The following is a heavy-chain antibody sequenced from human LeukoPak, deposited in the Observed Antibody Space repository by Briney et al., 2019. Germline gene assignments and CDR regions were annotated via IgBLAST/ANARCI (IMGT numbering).Heavy chain of an antibody. CDR3: ATTLHSGYYDLY. V-gene: IGHV3-30*12. Sequence: GGSLRLSCAASGFTFSSYGMHWVRQAPGKGLEWVAVISYDGSNKYYADSVKGRFTIPRDNSKNTLYLQMNSLRAEDTAVYYCATTLHSGYYDLYWGQGTLVTVSS. CDR1: GFTFSSYG. CDR2: ISYDGSNK. D-gene: IGHD3-22*01. J-gene: IGHJ4*02.